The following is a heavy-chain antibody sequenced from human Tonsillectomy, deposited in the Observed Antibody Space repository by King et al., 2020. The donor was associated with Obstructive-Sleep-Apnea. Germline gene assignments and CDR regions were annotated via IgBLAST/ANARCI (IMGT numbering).Heavy chain of an antibody. D-gene: IGHD3-22*01. CDR1: GFTFSSYG. V-gene: IGHV3-30*18. J-gene: IGHJ4*02. CDR2: ISSDGSYE. Sequence: VQLVESGGGVVQPGRSLRLSCAASGFTFSSYGMHWVRQAPGKGLEWVAVISSDGSYEYYADSVKGRSTISRDNSKNTLSLQMNSLRAEDTAIYYCAKDEGEGYYDSSGAFDYWGQGTLVTVSS. CDR3: AKDEGEGYYDSSGAFDY.